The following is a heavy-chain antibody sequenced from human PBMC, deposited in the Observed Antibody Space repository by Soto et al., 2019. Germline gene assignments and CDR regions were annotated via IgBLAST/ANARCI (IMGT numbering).Heavy chain of an antibody. V-gene: IGHV4-4*02. CDR3: ARVYSGSYSDS. CDR2: IFHSGST. D-gene: IGHD1-26*01. CDR1: GGSISSNNW. J-gene: IGHJ4*02. Sequence: QVQLQESGPGLVKPSGTLSLTCAVSGGSISSNNWWSWVRQPPRKGLEWIGEIFHSGSTHYSPSLKSRVTLSVDKSQNHFSLNLTSVTASDTAVYYCARVYSGSYSDSWGQGTLVTVSS.